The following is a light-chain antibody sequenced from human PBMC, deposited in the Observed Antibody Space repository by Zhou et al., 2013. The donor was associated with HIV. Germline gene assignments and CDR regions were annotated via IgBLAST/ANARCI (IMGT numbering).Light chain of an antibody. J-gene: IGKJ2*01. V-gene: IGKV1-33*01. CDR1: QTIDNY. Sequence: DIQMTQSPTSLSASIGDRVTITCRPSQTIDNYLNWYQRKPGKAPKLLIYGASILHSGVPSRFSGSGSGTDFTFTISSLQPEDIATYYCQQHDNPLYTFGQGTKLEIK. CDR3: QQHDNPLYT. CDR2: GAS.